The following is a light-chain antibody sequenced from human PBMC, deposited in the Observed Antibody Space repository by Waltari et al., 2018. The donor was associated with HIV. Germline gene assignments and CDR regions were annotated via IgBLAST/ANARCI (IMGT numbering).Light chain of an antibody. CDR3: CAFSGGRISWV. CDR2: DVT. J-gene: IGLJ3*02. Sequence: QSALNQPASVSGSPGQSIPVPCPGTSRDVGPYYLVPWYQHHPGKAPKLIIHDVTKRPSGVSSRFSGSKSGNTASLTISGLQAEDESLYYCCAFSGGRISWVFGGGTRVTVL. CDR1: SRDVGPYYL. V-gene: IGLV2-23*02.